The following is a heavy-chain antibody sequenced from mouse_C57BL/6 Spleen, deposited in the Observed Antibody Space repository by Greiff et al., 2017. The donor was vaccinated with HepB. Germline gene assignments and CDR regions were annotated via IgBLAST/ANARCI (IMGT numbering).Heavy chain of an antibody. CDR1: GYTFTSYW. J-gene: IGHJ2*01. Sequence: QVQLKQPGAELVKPGASVKMSCKASGYTFTSYWITWVKQRPGQGLEWIGDIYPGSGSTNYNEKFKSKATLTVDTSSSTAYMQRSSLTSEDSAVYYCARYGLAVMIYDGGYYFDYWGQGTTLTVSS. V-gene: IGHV1-55*01. CDR3: ARYGLAVMIYDGGYYFDY. D-gene: IGHD2-12*01. CDR2: IYPGSGST.